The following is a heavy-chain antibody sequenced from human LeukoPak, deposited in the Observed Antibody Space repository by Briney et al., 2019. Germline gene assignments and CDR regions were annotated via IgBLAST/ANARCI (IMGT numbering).Heavy chain of an antibody. Sequence: GRSLRLSCAASGFTFDDYAMHWVRQAPGKGLEWVSAISGSGGSTYYADSVKGRFTISRDNSKNTLYLQMNSLRAGDTAVYYCAKDGDQYYDFWSGYYTGYFDYWGQGILVTVSS. V-gene: IGHV3-23*01. D-gene: IGHD3-3*01. CDR3: AKDGDQYYDFWSGYYTGYFDY. J-gene: IGHJ4*02. CDR1: GFTFDDYA. CDR2: ISGSGGST.